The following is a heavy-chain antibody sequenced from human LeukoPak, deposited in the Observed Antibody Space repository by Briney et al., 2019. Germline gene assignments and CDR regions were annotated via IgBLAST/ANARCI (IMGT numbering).Heavy chain of an antibody. CDR1: GFTFSSYE. CDR2: ISGSGRTI. Sequence: PGGSLRLSCAASGFTFSSYEMNWVRQAPGKGLEWVSYISGSGRTIFYADSVKGRFTISRDNAKNSLYLQMNSLRAEDKAVYYCARLYWGSYRFLDYWGQGTLVTVSS. V-gene: IGHV3-48*03. CDR3: ARLYWGSYRFLDY. D-gene: IGHD3-16*02. J-gene: IGHJ4*02.